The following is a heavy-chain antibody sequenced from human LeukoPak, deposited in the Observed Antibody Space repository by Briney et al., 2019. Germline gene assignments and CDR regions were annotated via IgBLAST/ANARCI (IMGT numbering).Heavy chain of an antibody. CDR3: AREVVVRYFDWLLFSPVYFDY. J-gene: IGHJ4*02. CDR1: GFTFSSYW. D-gene: IGHD3-9*01. V-gene: IGHV3-7*01. CDR2: IKQDGSEK. Sequence: GGSLRLSCAASGFTFSSYWMSWVRQAPGKGLEWVANIKQDGSEKYYVDSVKGRFTISRDNAKNSLYLQMNSLRAEDTAVYYYAREVVVRYFDWLLFSPVYFDYWGQGTLVTVSS.